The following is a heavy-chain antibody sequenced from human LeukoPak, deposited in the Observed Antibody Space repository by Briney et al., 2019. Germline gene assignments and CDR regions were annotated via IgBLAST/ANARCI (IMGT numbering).Heavy chain of an antibody. CDR1: GYTLTELS. CDR3: ATVSIIAVAGTPFDY. V-gene: IGHV1-24*01. D-gene: IGHD6-19*01. CDR2: FDPEDGDT. Sequence: VPSVKVSRKVSGYTLTELSMHWVRQPPGKGLEWMGGFDPEDGDTIYAQKFQGRVTMTEDTSTDTAYMELSSLRSEDTAVYYCATVSIIAVAGTPFDYWGRGTLVTVSS. J-gene: IGHJ4*02.